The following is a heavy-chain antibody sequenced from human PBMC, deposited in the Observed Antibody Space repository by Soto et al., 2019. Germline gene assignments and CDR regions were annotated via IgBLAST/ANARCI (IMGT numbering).Heavy chain of an antibody. V-gene: IGHV1-18*01. CDR3: ARGRYGDY. CDR1: GYTFTSYG. D-gene: IGHD1-1*01. Sequence: QVHLVQSGADVKKPGASVKVSCKGSGYTFTSYGITWVRQAPGQGLEWMGWISAHNGKTNYAQKLKGRVTVTTDTSSSKAYMELRSRRSDDTAAYYCARGRYGDYWGQGALVTVSS. CDR2: ISAHNGKT. J-gene: IGHJ4*02.